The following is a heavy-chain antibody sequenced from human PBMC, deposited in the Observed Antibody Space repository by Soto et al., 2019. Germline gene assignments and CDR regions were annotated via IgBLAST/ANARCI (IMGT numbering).Heavy chain of an antibody. CDR3: ASRYDSSDY. D-gene: IGHD3-22*01. CDR2: IIPILGIA. Sequence: QVQLVQSGAEVKKPGSSVKVSCKASGGTFRSYTISWVRQAPGQGLEWMGRIIPILGIANYAQKFQGRVTITADKSTSTAYLELSSLRSEDTAVYYCASRYDSSDYWCQGTLVTVSS. CDR1: GGTFRSYT. V-gene: IGHV1-69*02. J-gene: IGHJ4*02.